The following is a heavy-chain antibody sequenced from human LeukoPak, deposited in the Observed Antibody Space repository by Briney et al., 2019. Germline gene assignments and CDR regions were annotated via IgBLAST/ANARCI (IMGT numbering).Heavy chain of an antibody. CDR1: GFTLSKYS. V-gene: IGHV3-48*01. J-gene: IGHJ4*02. D-gene: IGHD3-3*01. CDR2: ISSSSSTI. Sequence: GGSLRLSCAASGFTLSKYSMNWVRQAPGKGLEWVSYISSSSSTIYYADSVKGRFTISRDNAKNSLYLQMNSLRAEDTAVYYCARDGDYDFWSGYYDYWGQGTLVTVSS. CDR3: ARDGDYDFWSGYYDY.